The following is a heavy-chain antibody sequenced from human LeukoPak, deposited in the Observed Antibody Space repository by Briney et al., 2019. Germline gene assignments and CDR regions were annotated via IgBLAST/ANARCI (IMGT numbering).Heavy chain of an antibody. CDR1: GGTFSSYA. Sequence: ASVKVSCKASGGTFSSYAISWVRQAPGQGLEWMGGIIPIFGTANYAQKFQGRVTITADESTSTAYMELSSLRSEDTAVYYCARDRVAARPHPYNWFDPWGQGTLVTVSS. J-gene: IGHJ5*02. D-gene: IGHD6-6*01. CDR2: IIPIFGTA. CDR3: ARDRVAARPHPYNWFDP. V-gene: IGHV1-69*13.